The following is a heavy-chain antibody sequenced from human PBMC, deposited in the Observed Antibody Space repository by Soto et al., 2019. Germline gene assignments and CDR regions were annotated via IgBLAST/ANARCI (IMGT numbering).Heavy chain of an antibody. D-gene: IGHD1-1*01. J-gene: IGHJ4*02. CDR3: AGGTLTATTATDY. Sequence: QVQLQQWGAGLLKTSETLSLTCAVYGGTLNGYYWRWIRQPPGKGLEWIGEIDQSRGTNYNPSLKSRVSISLDTSNNHFSLKLRSVAAADSAVYYCAGGTLTATTATDYWGQGSLVTVSS. CDR1: GGTLNGYY. CDR2: IDQSRGT. V-gene: IGHV4-34*01.